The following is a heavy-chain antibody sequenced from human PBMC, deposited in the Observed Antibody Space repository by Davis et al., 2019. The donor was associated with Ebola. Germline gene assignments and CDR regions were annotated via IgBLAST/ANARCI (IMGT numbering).Heavy chain of an antibody. CDR3: ARVRAPAAPSRVGWFDP. CDR2: IYYSGST. D-gene: IGHD2-2*01. Sequence: SETLSLTCTVSGCSISSGGYYWSWIRQHPGKGLEWIGYIYYSGSTDYNPSLKSRVTISVDTSTNQYSLKLRSVTAADTAVYYCARVRAPAAPSRVGWFDPWGQGTLVTVSS. CDR1: GCSISSGGYY. V-gene: IGHV4-31*03. J-gene: IGHJ5*02.